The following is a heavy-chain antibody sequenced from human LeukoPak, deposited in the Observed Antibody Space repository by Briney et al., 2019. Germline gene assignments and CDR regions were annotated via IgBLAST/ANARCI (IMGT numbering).Heavy chain of an antibody. CDR2: IYHSGST. D-gene: IGHD3-10*01. Sequence: SETLSLTCAVYGGSFSGYYWSWIRQPPGKRLEWIGEIYHSGSTNYNPSLKSRVTISVDKSKNQFSLKLSSVTAADTAVYYCARDSNGAGIYYEPWGQGSLVTVSS. CDR1: GGSFSGYY. V-gene: IGHV4-34*01. CDR3: ARDSNGAGIYYEP. J-gene: IGHJ5*02.